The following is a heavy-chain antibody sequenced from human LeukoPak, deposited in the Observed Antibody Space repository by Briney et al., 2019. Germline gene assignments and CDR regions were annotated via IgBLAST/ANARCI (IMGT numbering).Heavy chain of an antibody. CDR1: GYTFTSYG. CDR2: INPNSGGS. J-gene: IGHJ4*02. Sequence: ASVKVSCTASGYTFTSYGISWVRQAPGQGLEWMGRINPNSGGSNYAQKFQGRVTMARDTSISTAYMELNRLRSDDTAVYYCARASSSWYFTSFDYWGQGTLVTVSS. V-gene: IGHV1-2*06. CDR3: ARASSSWYFTSFDY. D-gene: IGHD6-13*01.